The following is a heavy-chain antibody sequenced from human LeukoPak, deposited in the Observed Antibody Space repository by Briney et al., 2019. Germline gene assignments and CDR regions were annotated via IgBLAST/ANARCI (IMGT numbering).Heavy chain of an antibody. CDR2: IIPNFGTA. Sequence: SVKVSCKASGDTFSSYAISWVRQAPGQGLEWMGGIIPNFGTANYAQKFQGRVTITADESTSTAYMELSSLRSEDTAVYYCASWRRYNWNGEFDYWGQGNLVTVSS. CDR3: ASWRRYNWNGEFDY. D-gene: IGHD1-1*01. V-gene: IGHV1-69*01. CDR1: GDTFSSYA. J-gene: IGHJ4*02.